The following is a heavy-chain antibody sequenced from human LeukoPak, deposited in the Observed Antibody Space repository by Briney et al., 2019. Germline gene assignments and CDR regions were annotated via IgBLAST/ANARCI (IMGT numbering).Heavy chain of an antibody. Sequence: PGGSLRLSCAASGFTFSDYYMSWIRQAPGKGLEWVSYISSSGSAIFYVDSVKGRFTISRDNAKNSLYLQMNSLRAEDTAVYYCARDSNGYCYFDYWGQGTLVTVSS. D-gene: IGHD3-22*01. CDR1: GFTFSDYY. V-gene: IGHV3-11*04. J-gene: IGHJ4*02. CDR2: ISSSGSAI. CDR3: ARDSNGYCYFDY.